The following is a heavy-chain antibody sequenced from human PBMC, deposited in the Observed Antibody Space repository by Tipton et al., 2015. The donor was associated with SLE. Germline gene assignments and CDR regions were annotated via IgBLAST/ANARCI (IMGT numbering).Heavy chain of an antibody. CDR1: GYSISSGYY. Sequence: TLSLTCAVSGYSISSGYYWGWIRQPPGKGLEWIGSIYHSGSTYYNPSLKSRVTISVDTSKNQFSLKLSSVTAADTAVYYCARGRVLWPFDYWGQGTLVTVSS. CDR3: ARGRVLWPFDY. D-gene: IGHD2-21*01. V-gene: IGHV4-38-2*01. J-gene: IGHJ4*02. CDR2: IYHSGST.